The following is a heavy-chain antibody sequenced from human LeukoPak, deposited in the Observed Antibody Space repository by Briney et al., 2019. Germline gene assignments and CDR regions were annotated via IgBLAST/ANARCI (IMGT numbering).Heavy chain of an antibody. V-gene: IGHV1-2*02. CDR2: INPNSGGT. J-gene: IGHJ4*02. CDR1: GYTFTGYY. Sequence: ASVKVSCKASGYTFTGYYMHWVRQAPGQGLEGMGWINPNSGGTNYAQKFQGRVTMTRDTSISTAYMELSRLRSDDAAVYYCARAVDSGYDFWSGYPVDYWGQGTLVTVSS. D-gene: IGHD3-3*01. CDR3: ARAVDSGYDFWSGYPVDY.